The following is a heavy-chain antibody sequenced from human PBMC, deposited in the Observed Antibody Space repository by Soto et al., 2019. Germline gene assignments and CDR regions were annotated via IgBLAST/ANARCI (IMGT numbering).Heavy chain of an antibody. CDR3: ARAGVRGMGV. Sequence: QVQLVQSGAEVKKPGASVKVSCKASGYTFTSYDINWVRQATGQGLEWMGWMNPNSANTGYAQKCXXRVTMTRNTSISTAYMELSSLRSEGTAVYSCARAGVRGMGVWGQGTTVTVSS. J-gene: IGHJ6*02. V-gene: IGHV1-8*01. CDR2: MNPNSANT. CDR1: GYTFTSYD. D-gene: IGHD3-10*01.